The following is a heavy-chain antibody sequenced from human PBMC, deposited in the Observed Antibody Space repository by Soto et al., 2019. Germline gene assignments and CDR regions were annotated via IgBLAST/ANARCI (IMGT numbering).Heavy chain of an antibody. D-gene: IGHD5-12*01. Sequence: PSATLSLTCTVSGGSISSGGYYWSWIRQHPGKGLEWIGYIYYSGSTYYNPSLKSRVTISVDTSKNQFSLKLSSVTAADTAVYYCARGKDSGYDFGQDYWGQGTLVTVSS. CDR1: GGSISSGGYY. CDR3: ARGKDSGYDFGQDY. J-gene: IGHJ4*02. V-gene: IGHV4-31*03. CDR2: IYYSGST.